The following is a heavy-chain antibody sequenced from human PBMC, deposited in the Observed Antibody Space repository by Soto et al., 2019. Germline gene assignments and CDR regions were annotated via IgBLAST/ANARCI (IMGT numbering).Heavy chain of an antibody. Sequence: ASVKVSCKASGGTFSSYAISWVRQAPGQGLEWMGGIIPIFGTANYAQKFQGRVTITADESTSTAYMELSSLRSEDTAVYYCASGDNEYYFDYWGQGTLVTVSS. D-gene: IGHD4-17*01. CDR3: ASGDNEYYFDY. CDR1: GGTFSSYA. J-gene: IGHJ4*02. V-gene: IGHV1-69*13. CDR2: IIPIFGTA.